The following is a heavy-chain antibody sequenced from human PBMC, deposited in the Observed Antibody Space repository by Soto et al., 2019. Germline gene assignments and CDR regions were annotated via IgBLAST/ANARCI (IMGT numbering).Heavy chain of an antibody. V-gene: IGHV1-69*06. CDR2: IIPMFATA. CDR1: GGTFSSYA. D-gene: IGHD2-2*02. J-gene: IGHJ6*02. CDR3: ARDLCGSATCYTWSDV. Sequence: SVKVSCKASGGTFSSYAISWVRQAPGQGLEWMRGIIPMFATAEYARRFQGRVTITADRSTSTAYMELSSLRSEDTAVYYCARDLCGSATCYTWSDVWGQGTTVTVSS.